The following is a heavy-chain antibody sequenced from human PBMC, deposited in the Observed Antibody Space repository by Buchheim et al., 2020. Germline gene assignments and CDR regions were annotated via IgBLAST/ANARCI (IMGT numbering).Heavy chain of an antibody. D-gene: IGHD1/OR15-1a*01. CDR1: GFSFNSYD. CDR2: ISSGGHTI. V-gene: IGHV3-48*03. Sequence: EVQLLESGGGLVQPGGSLRLSCAASGFSFNSYDMNWVRQTPGKGLEWVSSISSGGHTIFYADSVRGRFTISRDNSKNSLYLQMNTLRAEDTAVYYCVRVNSAGPYYFDYWGQGTL. CDR3: VRVNSAGPYYFDY. J-gene: IGHJ4*02.